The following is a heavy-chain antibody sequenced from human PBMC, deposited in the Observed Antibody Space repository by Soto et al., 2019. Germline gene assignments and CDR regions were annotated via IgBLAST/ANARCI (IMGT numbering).Heavy chain of an antibody. CDR3: ARDFGAPGGYYYYGMDV. V-gene: IGHV3-21*01. CDR1: GVTFSSYS. Sequence: GGSLRLSCAASGVTFSSYSMNWVRQAPGKGLEWVSSISSSSSYIYYADSVKGRFTISRDNAKNSLYLQMNSLRAEDTAVYYCARDFGAPGGYYYYGMDVWGQGTTVTVSS. D-gene: IGHD1-26*01. J-gene: IGHJ6*02. CDR2: ISSSSSYI.